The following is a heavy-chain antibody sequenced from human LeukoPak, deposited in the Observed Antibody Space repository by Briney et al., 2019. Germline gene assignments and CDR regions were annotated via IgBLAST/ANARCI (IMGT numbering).Heavy chain of an antibody. D-gene: IGHD3-22*01. CDR3: ARDPHRRLYDSQARDTFDI. J-gene: IGHJ3*02. CDR1: GFTFSSYA. CDR2: ISYDGSNK. Sequence: GGSLRLSCAASGFTFSSYAMHWVRQAPGKGLEWVAVISYDGSNKYYADSVKGRFAISRDNAKNSLYLQMNILRAEDTAVYYCARDPHRRLYDSQARDTFDIWGQGTMVTVSS. V-gene: IGHV3-30*09.